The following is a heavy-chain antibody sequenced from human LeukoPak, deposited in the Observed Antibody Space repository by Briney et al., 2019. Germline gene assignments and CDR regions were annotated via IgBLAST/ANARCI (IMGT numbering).Heavy chain of an antibody. CDR3: ARGLIIGNWFDP. CDR2: INPNSGGT. D-gene: IGHD2-8*01. V-gene: IGHV1-2*02. J-gene: IGHJ5*02. Sequence: ASVKVSCKASGYTFTGYYMHWVRQAPGQGLEWMGWINPNSGGTNYAQKFQGRVTMTRDTSISTAYMELSRLRSDDTVVYYCARGLIIGNWFDPWGQGTLVIVSS. CDR1: GYTFTGYY.